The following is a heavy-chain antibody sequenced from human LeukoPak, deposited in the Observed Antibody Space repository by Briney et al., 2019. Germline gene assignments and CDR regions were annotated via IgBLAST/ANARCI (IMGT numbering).Heavy chain of an antibody. CDR1: GFTFSSYA. V-gene: IGHV3-23*01. CDR3: AKPNSSSWDWYFDL. D-gene: IGHD6-13*01. J-gene: IGHJ2*01. Sequence: GGSLRLSCAASGFTFSSYAMSWVRQAPGKGLEWVSAISGSGGCTYYADSVKGRFTISRDNSKNTLYLQMNSLRAEDMAVYYCAKPNSSSWDWYFDLWGRGTLVTVSS. CDR2: ISGSGGCT.